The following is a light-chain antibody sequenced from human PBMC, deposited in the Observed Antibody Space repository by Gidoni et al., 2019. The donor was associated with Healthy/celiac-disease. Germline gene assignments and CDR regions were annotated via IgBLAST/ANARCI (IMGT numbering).Light chain of an antibody. V-gene: IGLV3-1*01. Sequence: SYELTQPPSVSVSPGQTASITCSGDKLGDQYACWYQQKPGQSPVLVIYQDSKRPSGIPERFSGSNSGNTATLTISGPQAMDEADYYCQAWDSSTVVFGGGTKLTVL. CDR1: KLGDQY. J-gene: IGLJ2*01. CDR2: QDS. CDR3: QAWDSSTVV.